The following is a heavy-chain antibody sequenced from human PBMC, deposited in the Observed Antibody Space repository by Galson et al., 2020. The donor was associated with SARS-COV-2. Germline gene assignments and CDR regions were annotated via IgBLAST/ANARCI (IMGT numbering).Heavy chain of an antibody. CDR3: ANSAGNWRSAAFDV. CDR2: INDFDQEK. V-gene: IGHV3-21*01. Sequence: GGSLRLSCVGSGLKFSGYTMNWVRQTPGKRLQWVSSINDFDQEKQYADSVKGRFTISRDNAKNSVYLQMNSLRAGDTAVYYCANSAGNWRSAAFDVWGQGTTVTVSS. D-gene: IGHD3-10*01. CDR1: GLKFSGYT. J-gene: IGHJ3*01.